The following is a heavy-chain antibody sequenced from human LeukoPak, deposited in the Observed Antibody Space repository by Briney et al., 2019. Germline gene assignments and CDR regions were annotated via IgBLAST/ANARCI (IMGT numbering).Heavy chain of an antibody. Sequence: PGGSLRLSCATSGFTFSTYTMNWVRQAPGKGLEWVSYISSSSGTIYYADSVKGRFTISRDNAKNSLYLQMNSLRAEDTAVYYCARDYGSGSYYRYWGQGTLVTVSS. J-gene: IGHJ4*02. CDR1: GFTFSTYT. CDR3: ARDYGSGSYYRY. D-gene: IGHD3-10*01. CDR2: ISSSSGTI. V-gene: IGHV3-48*01.